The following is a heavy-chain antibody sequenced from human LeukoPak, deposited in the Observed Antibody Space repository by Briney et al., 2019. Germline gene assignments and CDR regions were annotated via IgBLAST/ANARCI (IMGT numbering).Heavy chain of an antibody. D-gene: IGHD1-26*01. CDR3: ARVSVGAPAFDY. J-gene: IGHJ4*02. Sequence: GRSLSLSCSASGFSCSSYWMSWVRQAPGKGLEWVAHINEDGSEKSYVDSVKGRFFISRDNAAKSLSLQMNRLRDAATAVYYCARVSVGAPAFDYWGQGNLVTVSS. CDR1: GFSCSSYW. CDR2: INEDGSEK. V-gene: IGHV3-7*01.